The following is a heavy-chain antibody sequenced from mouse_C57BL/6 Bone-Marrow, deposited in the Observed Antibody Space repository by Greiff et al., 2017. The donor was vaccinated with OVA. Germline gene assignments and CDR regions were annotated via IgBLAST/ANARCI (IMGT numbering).Heavy chain of an antibody. CDR2: IYPRDGST. J-gene: IGHJ4*01. CDR1: GYTFTDHT. Sequence: QVQLQQSDAELVKPGASVKISCKVSGYTFTDHTIHWMKQRPEQGLEWIGYIYPRDGSTKYNEKFKGKATLTADKSSSTAYMQLNNLTSGDSAVYFCASSYDYGDYYAMDYWGQGTSVTVSS. D-gene: IGHD2-4*01. V-gene: IGHV1-78*01. CDR3: ASSYDYGDYYAMDY.